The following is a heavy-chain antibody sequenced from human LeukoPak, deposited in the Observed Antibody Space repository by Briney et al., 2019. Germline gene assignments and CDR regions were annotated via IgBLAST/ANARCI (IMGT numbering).Heavy chain of an antibody. J-gene: IGHJ4*02. V-gene: IGHV4-30-2*01. Sequence: SETLSLTCAVSGGSISSGGYSWSWIRQPPGKGLEWIGYIYHSGSTYYNPSLKSRVTISVDRSKSQFSLKLSSVTAADTAVYYCARSSHYYGSGSYYDYWGQGTLVTVSS. D-gene: IGHD3-10*01. CDR2: IYHSGST. CDR3: ARSSHYYGSGSYYDY. CDR1: GGSISSGGYS.